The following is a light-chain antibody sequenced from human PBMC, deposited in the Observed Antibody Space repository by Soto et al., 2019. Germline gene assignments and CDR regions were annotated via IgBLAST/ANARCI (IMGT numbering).Light chain of an antibody. Sequence: DIQVTQSPSSLSASVGDRVTITCRASQSIRTYLNWYQQRPGKPPKLLMHTASTLQTGVPSRFSGGGSGTDVTLTISSLQPEDFATYYCQQTYSTLDSFGQGTKPEIK. J-gene: IGKJ2*03. CDR1: QSIRTY. CDR2: TAS. V-gene: IGKV1-39*01. CDR3: QQTYSTLDS.